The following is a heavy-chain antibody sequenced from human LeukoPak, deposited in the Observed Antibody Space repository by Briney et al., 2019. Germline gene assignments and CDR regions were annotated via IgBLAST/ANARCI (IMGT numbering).Heavy chain of an antibody. CDR1: GGSISSYY. J-gene: IGHJ3*02. D-gene: IGHD1-26*01. CDR2: IYYSGST. V-gene: IGHV4-59*08. CDR3: AVPLRSYYAFDI. Sequence: SETLSLTCTVSGGSISSYYWSWIRQPPGKGLEWIGYIYYSGSTNYNPSLKSRVTISVDTSKNQFSLKLSSVTAADTAVYYCAVPLRSYYAFDIWGQGTMVTVSS.